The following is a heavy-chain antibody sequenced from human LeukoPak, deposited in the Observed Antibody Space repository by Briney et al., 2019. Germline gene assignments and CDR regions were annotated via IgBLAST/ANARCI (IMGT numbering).Heavy chain of an antibody. CDR1: GFTFSIYD. CDR2: IGTVGDT. Sequence: GGSLRLSCAASGFTFSIYDMHWVRQATGKGLEWVSAIGTVGDTYYPGSVKGRFTISRENARNSLYLQMNSLRDGDTAVYYCARETLDIGGDYGWYFDLWGRGTLVTVSS. D-gene: IGHD1-26*01. V-gene: IGHV3-13*01. J-gene: IGHJ2*01. CDR3: ARETLDIGGDYGWYFDL.